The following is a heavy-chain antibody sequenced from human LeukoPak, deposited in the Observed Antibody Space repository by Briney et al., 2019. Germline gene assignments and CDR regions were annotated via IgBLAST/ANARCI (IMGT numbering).Heavy chain of an antibody. CDR1: GGSISSSNYN. J-gene: IGHJ4*02. D-gene: IGHD5-18*01. CDR3: ARLGDSYATDY. V-gene: IGHV4-39*01. Sequence: PSETLSLTCNVSGGSISSSNYNWGWIRQPPGKGLEWVGSIYYSGSTYYNPSLKSRVTISVDTSKNQFSLKLSSVTAADTAVYYCARLGDSYATDYWGQGTLVTVSS. CDR2: IYYSGST.